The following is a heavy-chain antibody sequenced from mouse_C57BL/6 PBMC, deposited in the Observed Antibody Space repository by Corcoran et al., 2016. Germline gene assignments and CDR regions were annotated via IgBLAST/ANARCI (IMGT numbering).Heavy chain of an antibody. V-gene: IGHV1-26*01. J-gene: IGHJ2*01. CDR1: GYTFTDYY. Sequence: EVQLQQSGPELVKPGASVKISCKASGYTFTDYYMNWVKQSHGKSLEWIGDINPNNGGTSYNQKFKGKATLTVDKSSSTAYMELRSLTSEDSAVYYCARYDLFDYWGQGTTLTVSS. CDR2: INPNNGGT. CDR3: ARYDLFDY. D-gene: IGHD2-4*01.